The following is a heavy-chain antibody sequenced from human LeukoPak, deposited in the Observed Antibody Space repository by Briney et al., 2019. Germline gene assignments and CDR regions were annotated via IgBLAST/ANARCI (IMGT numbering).Heavy chain of an antibody. J-gene: IGHJ1*01. CDR1: EFSVGSNY. CDR2: ISSSSSYI. D-gene: IGHD5-18*01. CDR3: ASGYTYGLMSY. Sequence: PGGSLRLSCAASEFSVGSNYMTWVRQAPGKGLEWVSSISSSSSYIYYADSVKGRFTISRDNAKNSLYLQMNSLRAEDTAVYYCASGYTYGLMSYWGQGTLVTVSS. V-gene: IGHV3-21*01.